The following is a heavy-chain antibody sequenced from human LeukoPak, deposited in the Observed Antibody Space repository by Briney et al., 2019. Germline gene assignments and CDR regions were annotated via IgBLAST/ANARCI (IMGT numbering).Heavy chain of an antibody. D-gene: IGHD3-3*01. CDR2: INPSGGST. V-gene: IGHV1-46*01. CDR3: ARDPGITIFGVPIRGYYYGMDV. J-gene: IGHJ6*02. CDR1: GYTFTSYY. Sequence: ASVKVSCKASGYTFTSYYMHWVRQAPGQGLEWMGIINPSGGSTSYAQKFQGRVTMTRDTSTSTVYMELSSLRSEDTAVYYCARDPGITIFGVPIRGYYYGMDVWGQGTTVTVSS.